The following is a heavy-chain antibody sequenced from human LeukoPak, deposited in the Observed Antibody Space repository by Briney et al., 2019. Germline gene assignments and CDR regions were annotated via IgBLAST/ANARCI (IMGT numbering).Heavy chain of an antibody. CDR3: ARGYSSSSADY. D-gene: IGHD6-6*01. Sequence: PGGSLRLSCAASGFTFSSYWMSWVRQAPGKGLEWVANIKQDGSEKYYVDSVEGRFTISRDNAKNSLYLQMNSLRAEDTAVYYCARGYSSSSADYWGQGTLVTVSS. J-gene: IGHJ4*02. CDR1: GFTFSSYW. V-gene: IGHV3-7*03. CDR2: IKQDGSEK.